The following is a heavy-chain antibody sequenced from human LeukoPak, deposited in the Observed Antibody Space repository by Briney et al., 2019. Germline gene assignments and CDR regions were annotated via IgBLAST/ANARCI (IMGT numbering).Heavy chain of an antibody. J-gene: IGHJ4*02. V-gene: IGHV3-7*01. CDR1: GFTFSSYW. CDR2: IKQDGSDK. D-gene: IGHD5-18*01. CDR3: ARDRGDTANSARSALDY. Sequence: GGSLRLSCAASGFTFSSYWMSWVRQAPGKGLEWVANIKQDGSDKYYVESVRGRFTISRDNAKNSLFLQMNSLRVEDTAVYYCARDRGDTANSARSALDYWGQGTLVTVSS.